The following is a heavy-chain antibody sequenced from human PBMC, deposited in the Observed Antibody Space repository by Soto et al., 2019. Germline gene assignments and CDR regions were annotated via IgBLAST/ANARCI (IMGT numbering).Heavy chain of an antibody. D-gene: IGHD4-17*01. Sequence: QVQLQESGPGLVKPSQTLSLTCTVSGGSISSGGYYWSWIRQHPGKGLEWIGYIYYSGSTYYNPSLMSRVTISVATSKNQCSLKLISVTAADTAVYYCATTTTVATSWFDPGGQGTLVTVSS. CDR2: IYYSGST. CDR3: ATTTTVATSWFDP. J-gene: IGHJ5*02. CDR1: GGSISSGGYY. V-gene: IGHV4-31*03.